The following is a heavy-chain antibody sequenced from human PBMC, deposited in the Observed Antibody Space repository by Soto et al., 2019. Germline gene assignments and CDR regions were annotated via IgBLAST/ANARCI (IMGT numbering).Heavy chain of an antibody. CDR1: GFTFSDYY. D-gene: IGHD3-9*01. V-gene: IGHV3-11*01. Sequence: GGSLRLSCAASGFTFSDYYMSWIRQAPGKGLEWVSYISSSGSTIYYADSVKGRFTISRDNAKNSLYLQMNSLRAEDTAVYYCARLLREDYDILTVNYYYYMDVWGKGTTVTVSS. J-gene: IGHJ6*03. CDR2: ISSSGSTI. CDR3: ARLLREDYDILTVNYYYYMDV.